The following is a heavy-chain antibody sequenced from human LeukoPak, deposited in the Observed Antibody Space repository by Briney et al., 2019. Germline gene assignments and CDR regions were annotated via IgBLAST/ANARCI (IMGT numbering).Heavy chain of an antibody. CDR2: ISSSSSYI. D-gene: IGHD1-26*01. Sequence: KPGGSLRLSCAASGFTFSSYSMNWVRQAPGKGLEWVSSISSSSSYIYYADSVKGRFTISRDNAKNSLYPQMNSLRAEDTAVYYCARRRYSGSSQHFDYWGQGTLVTVSS. V-gene: IGHV3-21*01. CDR1: GFTFSSYS. J-gene: IGHJ4*02. CDR3: ARRRYSGSSQHFDY.